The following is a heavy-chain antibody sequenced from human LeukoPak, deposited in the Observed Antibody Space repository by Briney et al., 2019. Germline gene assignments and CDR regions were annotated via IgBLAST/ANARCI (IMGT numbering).Heavy chain of an antibody. CDR1: RGSISTYY. CDR3: ARHRDDYGDYWFDP. J-gene: IGHJ5*02. Sequence: SETLSLTCTVSRGSISTYYWIWIRQPPGKGLEWIGYIHYSGATNYNPSLKSRVTMTLDTSKNQFSLKLNSVTAADTAVYYCARHRDDYGDYWFDPWGQGTLVTVSS. V-gene: IGHV4-59*08. D-gene: IGHD4-17*01. CDR2: IHYSGAT.